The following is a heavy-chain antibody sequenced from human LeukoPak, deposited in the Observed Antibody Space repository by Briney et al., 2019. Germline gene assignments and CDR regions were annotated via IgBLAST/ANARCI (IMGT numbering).Heavy chain of an antibody. J-gene: IGHJ3*02. CDR3: ATIITISYDAFDI. D-gene: IGHD3-3*01. Sequence: HPGGSLRLSCAASGFTFSSYGMHWVRQAPGKGLEWVAVISYDGSNKYYADSVKGRFTISRDNSKNTLYPQMNSLRAEDTAVYYCATIITISYDAFDIWGQGTMVTVSS. CDR1: GFTFSSYG. V-gene: IGHV3-30*03. CDR2: ISYDGSNK.